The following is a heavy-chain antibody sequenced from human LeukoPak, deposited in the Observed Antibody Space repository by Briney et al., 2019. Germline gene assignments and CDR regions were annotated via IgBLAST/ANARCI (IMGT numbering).Heavy chain of an antibody. CDR3: ARNVYRTFDS. CDR2: IKQDGSEK. Sequence: PGGSLRLSCSASGFTFSTYWMSWVRQAPGKGLEWVANIKQDGSEKYYVDSVKDRFTISRDNAKNSLYLQMNSLRVEDTAVYYCARNVYRTFDSWDQGTLVTVSS. D-gene: IGHD1-14*01. V-gene: IGHV3-7*01. J-gene: IGHJ4*02. CDR1: GFTFSTYW.